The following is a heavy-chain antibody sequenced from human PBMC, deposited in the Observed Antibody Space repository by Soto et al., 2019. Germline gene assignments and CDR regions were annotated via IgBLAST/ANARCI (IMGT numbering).Heavy chain of an antibody. V-gene: IGHV3-48*02. CDR3: AYCSGGNCYYYGMDV. J-gene: IGHJ6*02. D-gene: IGHD2-15*01. Sequence: EVQMVASGGGLVQPGGSLRLSCAASGLTFSSYTMNWVRQVPGKGLEWLSYISVSSSTIHYADSVKGRFTISRDNAKNSLYLQMNSLRDEDTAVYYCAYCSGGNCYYYGMDVWGQGTTVTVSS. CDR1: GLTFSSYT. CDR2: ISVSSSTI.